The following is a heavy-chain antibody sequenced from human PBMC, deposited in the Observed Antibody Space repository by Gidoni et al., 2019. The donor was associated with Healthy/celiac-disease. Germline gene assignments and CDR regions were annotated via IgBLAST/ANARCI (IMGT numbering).Heavy chain of an antibody. Sequence: EVQLVESGGGVVQPGGSLILACAAAGFTFDDYAMHWVRQAPGKGLEWVSLISGDGGSTYYADSVKGRFTISRDNSKNSLYLQMNSLRTEDTALYYCAKVNAVAGTLYDYWGQGTLVTVSS. CDR2: ISGDGGST. CDR1: GFTFDDYA. J-gene: IGHJ4*02. V-gene: IGHV3-43*02. D-gene: IGHD6-19*01. CDR3: AKVNAVAGTLYDY.